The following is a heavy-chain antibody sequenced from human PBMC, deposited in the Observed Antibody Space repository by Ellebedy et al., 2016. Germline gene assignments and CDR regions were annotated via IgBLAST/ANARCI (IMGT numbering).Heavy chain of an antibody. CDR1: GFTFSSYW. CDR2: INSDGTST. V-gene: IGHV3-74*01. D-gene: IGHD4-17*01. J-gene: IGHJ4*02. CDR3: TTEPVPDYGDYVRPFDY. Sequence: GGSLRLSCAASGFTFSSYWMHWVRQAPGKGLVWVSRINSDGTSTSYADSVKGRFTISRDNSKNTLYLQMNSLKTEDTAVYYCTTEPVPDYGDYVRPFDYWGQGTLVTVSS.